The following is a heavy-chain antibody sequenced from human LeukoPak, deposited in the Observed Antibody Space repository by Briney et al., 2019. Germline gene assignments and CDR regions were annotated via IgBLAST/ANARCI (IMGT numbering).Heavy chain of an antibody. V-gene: IGHV4-31*03. D-gene: IGHD3-10*02. CDR1: GGSISSGGYY. CDR3: ARFIPSSGIDP. CDR2: IYYSGST. J-gene: IGHJ5*02. Sequence: ASQTLSLTCTVSGGSISSGGYYWSWIRQHPGKGLEWIGYIYYSGSTYYNPSFKSRVTISVDTSKNQLSLRLRSVTAADTAVYYCARFIPSSGIDPWGQGTLVTVSS.